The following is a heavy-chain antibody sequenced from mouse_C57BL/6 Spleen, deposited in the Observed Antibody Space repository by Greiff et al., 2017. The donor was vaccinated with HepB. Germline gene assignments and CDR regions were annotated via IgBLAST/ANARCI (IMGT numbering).Heavy chain of an antibody. CDR1: GYTFTDYY. D-gene: IGHD2-13*01. CDR2: INPNNGGT. J-gene: IGHJ2*01. CDR3: ARSVGDDPDFDY. Sequence: VQLQQSGPELVKPGASVKISCKASGYTFTDYYMNWVKQSHGKSLEWIGDINPNNGGTSYNQKFKGKATLTVDKSSSTAYMELRSLTSEDSAVYYCARSVGDDPDFDYWGQGTTLTVSS. V-gene: IGHV1-26*01.